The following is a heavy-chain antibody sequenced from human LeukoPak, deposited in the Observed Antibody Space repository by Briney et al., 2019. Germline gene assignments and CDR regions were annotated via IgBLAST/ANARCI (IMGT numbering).Heavy chain of an antibody. CDR1: GFTFRAFW. CDR3: AREYMLQGQRAQKDALDI. D-gene: IGHD3-16*01. V-gene: IGHV3-74*01. CDR2: AAGDGFYP. J-gene: IGHJ3*02. Sequence: GGSLRLSCAASGFTFRAFWMHWVRQVPGKGLVWVSRAAGDGFYPSYADSVKDRFTISRDNAKNILYLQMNSLRPEDTAVYYCAREYMLQGQRAQKDALDIWGQGTMVTVSS.